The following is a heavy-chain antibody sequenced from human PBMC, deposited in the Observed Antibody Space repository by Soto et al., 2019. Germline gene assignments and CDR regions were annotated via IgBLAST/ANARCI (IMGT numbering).Heavy chain of an antibody. J-gene: IGHJ3*02. D-gene: IGHD1-26*01. CDR1: GFTFSGSA. CDR2: IRSKANSYAT. CDR3: TRKKLMGATSAFDI. V-gene: IGHV3-73*01. Sequence: GGSLRLSCAASGFTFSGSAMHWVRQASGKGLEWVGRIRSKANSYATAYAASVKGRFTISRDDSKNTAYLQMNSLKTEDTAVYYCTRKKLMGATSAFDIWGQGTMVTVSS.